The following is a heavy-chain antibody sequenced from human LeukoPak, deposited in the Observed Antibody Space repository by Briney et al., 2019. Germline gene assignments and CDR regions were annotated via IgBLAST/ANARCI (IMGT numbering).Heavy chain of an antibody. CDR1: GYSISSGYY. D-gene: IGHD3-3*01. Sequence: SETLSLTCSVSGYSISSGYYWGWIRQPPGKGLEWIGSIYHSGSTYYNTSLKSRVTISVDTSKNQFSLKLNSVTAADTAVCYCATGWSGYYWTTWGQGTLVAVSS. J-gene: IGHJ5*02. V-gene: IGHV4-38-2*02. CDR2: IYHSGST. CDR3: ATGWSGYYWTT.